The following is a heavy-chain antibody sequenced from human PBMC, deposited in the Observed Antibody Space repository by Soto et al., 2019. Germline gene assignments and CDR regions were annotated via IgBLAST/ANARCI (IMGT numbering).Heavy chain of an antibody. D-gene: IGHD6-13*01. CDR3: AHRLGLYSSSLRGYGMDV. CDR2: IYWDDDK. CDR1: GFSLSTSGVG. V-gene: IGHV2-5*02. J-gene: IGHJ6*02. Sequence: ESGPTLVNPTQTLTLTCTFSGFSLSTSGVGVGWIRQPPGKALEWLALIYWDDDKRYSPSLKSRLTITKDTSKNQVVLTMTNMDPVDTATYYCAHRLGLYSSSLRGYGMDVWGQGTTVTAP.